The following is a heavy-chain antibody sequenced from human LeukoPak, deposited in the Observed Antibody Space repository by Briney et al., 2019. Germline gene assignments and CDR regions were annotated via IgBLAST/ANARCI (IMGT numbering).Heavy chain of an antibody. CDR1: GGSISTSSYY. V-gene: IGHV4-39*07. CDR2: IYHSGST. CDR3: ARETGLSFDP. Sequence: SETLSLTCTVSGGSISTSSYYWGWVRQPPGKGLEWIGSIYHSGSTYYNPSLKSRVTISVDTSKNQFSLKLSSVTAADTAVYYCARETGLSFDPWGQGTLVTVSS. J-gene: IGHJ5*02.